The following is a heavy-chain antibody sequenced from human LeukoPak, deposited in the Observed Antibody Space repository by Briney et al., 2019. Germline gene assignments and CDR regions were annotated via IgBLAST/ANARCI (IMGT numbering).Heavy chain of an antibody. CDR2: INTGNGNT. V-gene: IGHV1-3*04. CDR1: GYTFPGYT. CDR3: ALLQATPLWFGELLGV. Sequence: GASVKVSCKASGYTFPGYTIHWGGPAPGQRLEWVGWINTGNGNTKFSQKFQGRVTITRDTSASTAYMELSSLRSEDTAVYYCALLQATPLWFGELLGVWGQGTLVTVSS. D-gene: IGHD3-10*01. J-gene: IGHJ4*02.